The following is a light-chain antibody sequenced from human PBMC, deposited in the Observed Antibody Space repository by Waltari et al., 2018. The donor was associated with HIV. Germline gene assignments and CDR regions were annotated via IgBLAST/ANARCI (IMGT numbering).Light chain of an antibody. CDR1: HTMLDRSSNKNY. J-gene: IGKJ1*01. Sequence: IVMTQSPDSLAVSLGERATVNCKSSHTMLDRSSNKNYLAWYQHKPGQSPKLLMYWASDRGSGLPDRCSGGGSGTDYTLTISSLKAEDVAVYDGQPYYYPPRTFGPGTKVEVK. CDR2: WAS. V-gene: IGKV4-1*01. CDR3: QPYYYPPRT.